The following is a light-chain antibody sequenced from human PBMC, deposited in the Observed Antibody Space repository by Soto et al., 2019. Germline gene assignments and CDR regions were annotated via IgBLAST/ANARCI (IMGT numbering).Light chain of an antibody. CDR2: AAS. CDR1: QSISRY. J-gene: IGKJ2*01. CDR3: YRSYSTPPLFT. V-gene: IGKV1-39*01. Sequence: DIQMTQSPSSLSASVGDRVTITCRASQSISRYLNWYQQKPGKAPKLLIYAASSLQCGVPSRFRGSGSGTEFTLTISSRHPEDYETDYCYRSYSTPPLFTFGQGTNLEI.